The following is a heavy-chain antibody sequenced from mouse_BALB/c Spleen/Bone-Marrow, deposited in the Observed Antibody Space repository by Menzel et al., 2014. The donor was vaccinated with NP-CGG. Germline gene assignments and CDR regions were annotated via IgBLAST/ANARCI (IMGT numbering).Heavy chain of an antibody. CDR2: IWAGGNT. J-gene: IGHJ3*01. CDR1: GFSLTSYG. V-gene: IGHV2-9*02. D-gene: IGHD4-1*01. Sequence: QVQLKESGPGLVAPSQSLSITCTVSGFSLTSYGVHWVRQPPGKGLEWLGIIWAGGNTNYNSALMSRLSISKDNSKSQVLLKMNSLQPDDTAVYYCARELGAWFAYWDQWTLATVSA. CDR3: ARELGAWFAY.